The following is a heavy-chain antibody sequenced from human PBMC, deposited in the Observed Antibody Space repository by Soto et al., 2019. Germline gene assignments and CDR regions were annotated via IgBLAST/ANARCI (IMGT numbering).Heavy chain of an antibody. CDR1: GFTFTTHA. Sequence: ASVKVSCTTSGFTFTTHAIHWVRQAPGQRFEWMGWINAGNGNTKYSQRFQDRVTISRDTSASTAYMELSSLTSEDRAVYYCARRNNSGPIDYWGQGTLVTVSS. CDR2: INAGNGNT. V-gene: IGHV1-3*01. CDR3: ARRNNSGPIDY. J-gene: IGHJ4*02. D-gene: IGHD5-12*01.